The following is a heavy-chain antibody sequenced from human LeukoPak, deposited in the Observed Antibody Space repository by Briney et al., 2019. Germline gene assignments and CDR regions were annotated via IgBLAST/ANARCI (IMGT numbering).Heavy chain of an antibody. J-gene: IGHJ3*01. Sequence: GGSLRLSCAASGFTFSDSYMTWVRQAPGKGLEWVANIMQDGSEKYYVDSVRGRFTISRDSAKNSLYLQMNSLRAEDTAVYYCASVLRYLEWLNWGQGTMVTVSS. V-gene: IGHV3-7*01. CDR2: IMQDGSEK. CDR3: ASVLRYLEWLN. D-gene: IGHD3-3*01. CDR1: GFTFSDSY.